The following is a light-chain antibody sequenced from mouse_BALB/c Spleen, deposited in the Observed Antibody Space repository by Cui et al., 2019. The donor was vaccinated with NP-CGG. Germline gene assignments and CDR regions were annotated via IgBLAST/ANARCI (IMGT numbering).Light chain of an antibody. J-gene: IGLJ1*01. CDR2: GTN. Sequence: QAVVTQESAFTTSPGETVTLTCRSSTGAVTTSNYANWVQEKPDHLFTGLIGGTNNRAPGVPARFSGSLIGDKAALTITGAQTEDEAIYFCAIWYNNHWVFGGGTKLTVL. CDR1: TGAVTTSNY. V-gene: IGLV1*01. CDR3: AIWYNNHWV.